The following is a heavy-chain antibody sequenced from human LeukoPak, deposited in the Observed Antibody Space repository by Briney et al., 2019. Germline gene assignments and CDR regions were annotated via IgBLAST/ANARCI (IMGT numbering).Heavy chain of an antibody. V-gene: IGHV3-21*01. CDR1: GFTFSSYS. D-gene: IGHD3-22*01. J-gene: IGHJ4*02. CDR3: ARTAWGYYDQFGDFDY. Sequence: GGSLRLSCAASGFTFSSYSMNWVRQAPGKGLEWVSSISSSSSYIYYADSVKGRFTISRDNAKNSPYLQMNSLRAEDTAVYYCARTAWGYYDQFGDFDYWGQGTLVTVSS. CDR2: ISSSSSYI.